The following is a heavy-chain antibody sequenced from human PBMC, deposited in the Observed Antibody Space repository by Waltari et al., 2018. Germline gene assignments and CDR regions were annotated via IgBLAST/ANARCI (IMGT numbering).Heavy chain of an antibody. D-gene: IGHD3-16*01. Sequence: QEQLVQSGAEVKKPGASVMVSCTASGYTFTGVSRHWVRQAPGQGLEWMGWINPQSGGTGYAEKFQGRVTMTRDTSISTAYMELSRLTSDDTALYYCVRVGDRGLRNAFHIWGQGTMVTVSS. CDR3: VRVGDRGLRNAFHI. CDR1: GYTFTGVS. CDR2: INPQSGGT. V-gene: IGHV1-2*02. J-gene: IGHJ3*02.